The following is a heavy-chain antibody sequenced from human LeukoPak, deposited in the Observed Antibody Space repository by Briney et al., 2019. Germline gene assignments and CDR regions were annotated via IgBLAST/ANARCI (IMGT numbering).Heavy chain of an antibody. J-gene: IGHJ4*02. CDR1: GFIFDDSL. CDR2: ISRDGSTP. Sequence: PGGSLRLSCVASGFIFDDSLMHWVRQAPGKGLEWVSLISRDGSTPYYADSVKDRFTISRDNSKNSLFLQMKSLTTEDTAVYYCARDIRGNYFDSWGQGTLVTVSS. V-gene: IGHV3-43*01. CDR3: ARDIRGNYFDS. D-gene: IGHD3-16*01.